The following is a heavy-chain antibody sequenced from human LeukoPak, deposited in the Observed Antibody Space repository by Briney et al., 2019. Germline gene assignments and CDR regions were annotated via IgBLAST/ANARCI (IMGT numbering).Heavy chain of an antibody. CDR1: GGSISNYY. D-gene: IGHD6-19*01. V-gene: IGHV4-59*01. CDR2: IYYSGST. Sequence: SETLSLTCTASGGSISNYYWSWIRQPPGKGLEWIGYIYYSGSTNYTPSLKSRVTISVDTSKNQFSLKLSSVTAADTAVYYCARAAVSGRFDYWGQGTLVTVSS. J-gene: IGHJ4*02. CDR3: ARAAVSGRFDY.